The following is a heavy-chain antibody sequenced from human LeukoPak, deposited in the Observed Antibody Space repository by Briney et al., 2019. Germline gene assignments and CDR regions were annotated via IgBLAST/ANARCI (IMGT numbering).Heavy chain of an antibody. CDR1: GFTFSPYA. Sequence: GGSLRLSCTASGFTFSPYAMTLVRQAPGQGLEWFSSIGSDNKPQDSETVKGRFAIARDNSKSMLFLQLNSLRAEDTALYYCARALHYYVAMDVWGQGTTVTVSS. J-gene: IGHJ6*02. CDR3: ARALHYYVAMDV. V-gene: IGHV3-23*05. D-gene: IGHD3-10*02. CDR2: IGSDNKP.